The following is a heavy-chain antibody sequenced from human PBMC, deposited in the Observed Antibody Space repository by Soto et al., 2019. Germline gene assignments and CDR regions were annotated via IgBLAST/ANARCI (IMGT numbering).Heavy chain of an antibody. V-gene: IGHV3-21*01. CDR1: GFTFSSYS. D-gene: IGHD3-3*01. CDR3: ATFSNYDSWSGYHAFDY. J-gene: IGHJ4*02. CDR2: ISTSSSYI. Sequence: PGGFLRLSCAASGFTFSSYSMIWVRQAPGKGLEWVSSISTSSSYIFYADSVKGRFTISRDNAKNSLYLQMNSLRTEDTAVYYCATFSNYDSWSGYHAFDYWGQGTLVTVSS.